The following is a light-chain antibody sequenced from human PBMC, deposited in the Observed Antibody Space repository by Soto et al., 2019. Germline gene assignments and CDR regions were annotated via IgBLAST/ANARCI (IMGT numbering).Light chain of an antibody. CDR2: LNSDGSH. CDR1: SVHINYA. Sequence: QSVLTQSPSASASLGASVKLTCTLSSVHINYAIAWHQQQSEKGPRYLMKLNSDGSHSKGDGIPDRFSGSSSGAERYLTISSLQSEDEADYYCQTWGSGIVVFGGGTKVTVL. V-gene: IGLV4-69*01. J-gene: IGLJ2*01. CDR3: QTWGSGIVV.